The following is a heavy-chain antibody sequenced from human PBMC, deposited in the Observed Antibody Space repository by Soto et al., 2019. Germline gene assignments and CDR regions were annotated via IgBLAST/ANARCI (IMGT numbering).Heavy chain of an antibody. J-gene: IGHJ4*02. CDR3: ARTPRAQMIVLEAATRFDY. CDR1: GYTFTTYG. CDR2: ISPSKGDT. Sequence: QVRLVQSGAEVKRPGASLKVSCKASGYTFTTYGFTWVRQAPGRGLEWMGWISPSKGDTNYAQKFRGRVTLTTDTSTSTAYMELRSRTSDDTAVDYCARTPRAQMIVLEAATRFDYWGQGTLVTVSS. D-gene: IGHD2-15*01. V-gene: IGHV1-18*04.